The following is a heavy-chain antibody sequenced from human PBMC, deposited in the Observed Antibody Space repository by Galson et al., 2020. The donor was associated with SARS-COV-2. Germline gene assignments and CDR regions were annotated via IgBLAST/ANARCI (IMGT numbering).Heavy chain of an antibody. Sequence: GSLRLSCAASGFTFSSYSMNWVRQAPGKGLEWVSSISSSSSYIYYADSVKGRFTISRDNAKNSLYLQMNSLRAEDTAVYYCAREQPPRIAVAGHDFDYWGQGTLVTVSS. CDR2: ISSSSSYI. J-gene: IGHJ4*02. CDR3: AREQPPRIAVAGHDFDY. D-gene: IGHD6-19*01. V-gene: IGHV3-21*01. CDR1: GFTFSSYS.